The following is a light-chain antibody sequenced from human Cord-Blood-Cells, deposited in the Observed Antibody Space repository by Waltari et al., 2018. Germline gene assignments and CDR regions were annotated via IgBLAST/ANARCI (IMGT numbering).Light chain of an antibody. Sequence: QSVLTQPTSASGTPGQRVTISCSGSRPNIGSNTVNWYQQFPGTAPKLLIYSNNRRPSGVPDRFSGSKSGTSASLAISGLQSEDEAEYYCAAWGDSLNGRVFGGGTKLTVL. J-gene: IGLJ3*02. CDR2: SNN. CDR1: RPNIGSNT. V-gene: IGLV1-44*01. CDR3: AAWGDSLNGRV.